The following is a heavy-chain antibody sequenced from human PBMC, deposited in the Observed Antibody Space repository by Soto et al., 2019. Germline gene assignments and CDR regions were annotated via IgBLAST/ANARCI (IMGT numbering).Heavy chain of an antibody. D-gene: IGHD2-15*01. J-gene: IGHJ5*01. CDR1: GGSISSGGYY. CDR2: INHSRNT. V-gene: IGHV4-61*08. Sequence: SETLSLTCTVSGGSISSGGYYWSWIRQPPGKGLEWIGEINHSRNTNYNPSLKSRVTISVDTSKNQFSLKLSSVTAADTAVYYCARAQRVVVVAATLPSWFDPWGQGTTVTVSS. CDR3: ARAQRVVVVAATLPSWFDP.